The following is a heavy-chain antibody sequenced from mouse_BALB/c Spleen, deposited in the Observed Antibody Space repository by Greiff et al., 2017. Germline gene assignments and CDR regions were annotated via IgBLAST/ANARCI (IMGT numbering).Heavy chain of an antibody. CDR1: GYTFTSYW. Sequence: VQLQQSGAELAKPGASVKMSCKASGYTFTSYWMHWVKQRPGQGLEWIGHINPSTGYTEYNQKFKDKATLTADKSSSTAYMQLSSLTSEDSAVYYCARPYYRYEMDYWGQGTSVTVSS. CDR2: INPSTGYT. V-gene: IGHV1-7*01. CDR3: ARPYYRYEMDY. J-gene: IGHJ4*01. D-gene: IGHD2-14*01.